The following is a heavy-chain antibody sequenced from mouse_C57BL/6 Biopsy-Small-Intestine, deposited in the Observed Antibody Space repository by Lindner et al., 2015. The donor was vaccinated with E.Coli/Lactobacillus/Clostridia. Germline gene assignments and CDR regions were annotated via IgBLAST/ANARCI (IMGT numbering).Heavy chain of an antibody. D-gene: IGHD1-1*01. CDR1: GYSITSDY. CDR3: ARYSRYGSSPLYWYFDV. CDR2: ISYSGST. J-gene: IGHJ1*03. Sequence: VQLQESGPGLAKPSQTLSLTCSVTGYSITSDYWNWIREFPGNKLEYMGYISYSGSTYYNPSLKSRISITRDTSKNQYYLQLNSVTTEDTATYYCARYSRYGSSPLYWYFDVWGTGTTVTVSS. V-gene: IGHV3-8*01.